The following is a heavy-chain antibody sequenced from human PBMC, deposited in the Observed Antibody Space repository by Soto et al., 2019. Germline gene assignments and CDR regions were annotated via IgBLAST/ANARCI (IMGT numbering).Heavy chain of an antibody. CDR1: GGSISSGDYY. CDR3: ARDVRYFDWLLSGLYYYGMDV. J-gene: IGHJ6*02. Sequence: SETLSLTCTVSGGSISSGDYYWSWIRQPPGKGLEWIGYIYYSGSTYYNPSLKSRVTISVDTSKNQFSLKLSSVTAADTAVYYCARDVRYFDWLLSGLYYYGMDVWGQGTTVTVSS. D-gene: IGHD3-9*01. CDR2: IYYSGST. V-gene: IGHV4-30-4*01.